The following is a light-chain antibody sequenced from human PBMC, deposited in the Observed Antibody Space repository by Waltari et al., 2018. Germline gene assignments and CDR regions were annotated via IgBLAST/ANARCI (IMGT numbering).Light chain of an antibody. CDR3: QQYHTTPLT. J-gene: IGKJ4*01. CDR2: WAS. V-gene: IGKV4-1*01. CDR1: QRVSRTSSDKNW. Sequence: DIVLTQSPNSLAVSLGEGATIHCKSSQRVSRTSSDKNWLAWYQQKPGQPPKLLIYWASARASGVPVRFSGGGSETNFTLAISSLQAEDVAVYYCQQYHTTPLTFGGGTKVEIK.